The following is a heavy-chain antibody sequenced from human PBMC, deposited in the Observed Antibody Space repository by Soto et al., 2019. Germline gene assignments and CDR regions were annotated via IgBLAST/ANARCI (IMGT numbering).Heavy chain of an antibody. J-gene: IGHJ5*01. V-gene: IGHV3-21*01. CDR3: ARDRRDGYNFDS. CDR2: ISSSSSYI. CDR1: GFTFSRYS. D-gene: IGHD5-12*01. Sequence: EVQLVESGGGLVKPGGSLRLSCAASGFTFSRYSMNWVRQAPGKGLEWVSSISSSSSYIYYGDSVKGRFTISRDNAKNALYLQMNSLRAEDTAVYYCARDRRDGYNFDSWGQGTLVTVSS.